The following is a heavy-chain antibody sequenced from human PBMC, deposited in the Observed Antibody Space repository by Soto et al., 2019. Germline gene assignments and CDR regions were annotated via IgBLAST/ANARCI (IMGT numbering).Heavy chain of an antibody. J-gene: IGHJ6*03. CDR2: ISAYNGNT. Sequence: ASVKLSFKASGYTFTSYGISWVRQAPGQGLDCMGWISAYNGNTNYAQKLQGRVTMTTDTSTSTAYMELRSLRSDDTAGYYCARGWRQQLDRGNDDVWRRGARVTVS. CDR1: GYTFTSYG. CDR3: ARGWRQQLDRGNDDV. V-gene: IGHV1-18*01. D-gene: IGHD6-13*01.